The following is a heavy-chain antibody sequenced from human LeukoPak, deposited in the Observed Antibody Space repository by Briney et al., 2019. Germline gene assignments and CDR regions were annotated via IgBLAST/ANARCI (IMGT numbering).Heavy chain of an antibody. Sequence: SVKVSCKASGGTFSSYAISWVRQAPGQGLEWMGGIIPIFGTANYAQKFQGRVTITADKSTSTAYMELSSLRSEDTAVYYCARVEGSGGNCYGCDYWGQGTLVTVSS. V-gene: IGHV1-69*06. J-gene: IGHJ4*02. CDR1: GGTFSSYA. CDR3: ARVEGSGGNCYGCDY. D-gene: IGHD2-15*01. CDR2: IIPIFGTA.